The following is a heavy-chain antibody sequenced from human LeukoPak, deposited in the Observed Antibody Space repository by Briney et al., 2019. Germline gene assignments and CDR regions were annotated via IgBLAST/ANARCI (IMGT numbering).Heavy chain of an antibody. Sequence: ASVKVSCKASGYAFTSNGISWVRQAPGQGLEWMGWMNPNSGNTGYAQKFQGRVTMTRNTSISTAYMELSSLRSEDTAVYYCARSRGMGDYSLNYYYYGMDVWGQGTTVTVSS. CDR1: GYAFTSNG. CDR2: MNPNSGNT. D-gene: IGHD4-11*01. V-gene: IGHV1-8*02. CDR3: ARSRGMGDYSLNYYYYGMDV. J-gene: IGHJ6*02.